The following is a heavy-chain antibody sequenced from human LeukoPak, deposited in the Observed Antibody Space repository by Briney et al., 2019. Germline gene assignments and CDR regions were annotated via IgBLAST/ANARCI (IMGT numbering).Heavy chain of an antibody. J-gene: IGHJ4*02. CDR2: IKQDGSEK. CDR1: GFTFTDYW. Sequence: GGALRLSCAASGFTFTDYWMTWVRQAPGKGLEWVANIKQDGSEKYYVDSVKGRFTISRDNAKNSLYLQMNSLRAEDTAVYYCARDWSPSYCRGGSCLNDYWGQGILVTVSS. V-gene: IGHV3-7*01. D-gene: IGHD2-15*01. CDR3: ARDWSPSYCRGGSCLNDY.